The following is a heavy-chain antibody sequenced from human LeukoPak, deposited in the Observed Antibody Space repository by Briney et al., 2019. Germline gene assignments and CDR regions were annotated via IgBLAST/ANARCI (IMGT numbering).Heavy chain of an antibody. Sequence: SETLSLTCTVSGYSISSGYHWGWIRQPPGRGLEWIGSIHHSGSTNYNPSLKSRVTISVDTSKNQFSLKLSSVTAADTAVYYCARARRWNAAVEGWWFDPWGQGTLVTVSS. V-gene: IGHV4-38-2*02. CDR2: IHHSGST. CDR3: ARARRWNAAVEGWWFDP. D-gene: IGHD1-1*01. J-gene: IGHJ5*02. CDR1: GYSISSGYH.